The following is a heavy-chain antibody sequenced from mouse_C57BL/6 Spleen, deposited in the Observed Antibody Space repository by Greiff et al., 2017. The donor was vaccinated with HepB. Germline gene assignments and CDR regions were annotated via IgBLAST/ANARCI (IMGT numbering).Heavy chain of an antibody. V-gene: IGHV1-69*01. CDR1: GYTFTSYW. CDR2: IDPSDSYT. J-gene: IGHJ4*01. D-gene: IGHD2-2*01. CDR3: ARSGYDGGDAMDY. Sequence: VKLMESGAELVMPGASVKLSCKASGYTFTSYWMHWVKQRPGQGLEWIGEIDPSDSYTNYNQKFKGKSTLTVDKSSSKAYMQLSSLTSEDSAVYYCARSGYDGGDAMDYWGQGTSVTVSS.